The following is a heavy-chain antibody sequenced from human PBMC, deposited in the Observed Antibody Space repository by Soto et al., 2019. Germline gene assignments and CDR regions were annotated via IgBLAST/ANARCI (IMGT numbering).Heavy chain of an antibody. CDR2: ISSSGSTI. V-gene: IGHV3-11*01. D-gene: IGHD3-22*01. J-gene: IGHJ4*02. Sequence: GESLKISCAASGFTFSDYYMSWIRQSPGKGLEWVSYISSSGSTIYYADSVKGRFTISRDNAKNSLYLQMNSLRAEDTAVYYCAREFNYYDSSGNDYWGQGTLVTVSS. CDR3: AREFNYYDSSGNDY. CDR1: GFTFSDYY.